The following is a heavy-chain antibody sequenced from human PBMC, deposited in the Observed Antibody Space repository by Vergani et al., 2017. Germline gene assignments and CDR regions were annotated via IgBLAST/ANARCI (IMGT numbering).Heavy chain of an antibody. J-gene: IGHJ3*02. V-gene: IGHV1-69*01. CDR2: IIPIFGTA. CDR3: ARAGASPYCSSTSCPTADAFDI. CDR1: GGTFSSYA. Sequence: QVQLVQSGAEVKKPGSSVKVSCKASGGTFSSYAISWVRQAPGQGLEWMGGIIPIFGTANYAQKFQGRVTITAAESTSAAYMELSSLRSEDTAVYYCARAGASPYCSSTSCPTADAFDIWGQGTMVNVSS. D-gene: IGHD2-2*01.